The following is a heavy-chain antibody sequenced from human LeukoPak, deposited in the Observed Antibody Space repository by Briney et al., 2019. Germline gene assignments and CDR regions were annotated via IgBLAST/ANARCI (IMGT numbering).Heavy chain of an antibody. CDR1: GFTFSSYA. Sequence: GGSLRLSCEASGFTFSSYAMSWVRQAPGKGREWVSAISGSGGSTYYADSAKGRFTISRDNSKNTLYLQMNSLRAEDTAVYYCATDPPFYYYDSSGYYNDNWGQGTLVTVSS. CDR2: ISGSGGST. V-gene: IGHV3-23*01. CDR3: ATDPPFYYYDSSGYYNDN. J-gene: IGHJ4*02. D-gene: IGHD3-22*01.